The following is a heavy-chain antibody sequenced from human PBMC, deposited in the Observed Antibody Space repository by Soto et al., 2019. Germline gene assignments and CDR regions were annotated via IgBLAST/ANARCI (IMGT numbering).Heavy chain of an antibody. CDR3: IHRRRYAGPNWDY. D-gene: IGHD1-1*01. CDR2: IYWSDSN. CDR1: GFSLTTDGEG. J-gene: IGHJ4*02. V-gene: IGHV2-5*01. Sequence: QITLKESGPTLVTPTQTLTLTCSFSGFSLTTDGEGVGWVRQPPGKALEWLALIYWSDSNPYSPTIKNRLTVTKDDYKNQVLLTMTNMDPVDTATYYCIHRRRYAGPNWDYWGQGTLVTVSS.